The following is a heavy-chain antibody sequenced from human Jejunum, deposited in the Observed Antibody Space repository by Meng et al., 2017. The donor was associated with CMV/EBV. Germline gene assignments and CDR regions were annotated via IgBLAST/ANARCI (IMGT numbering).Heavy chain of an antibody. Sequence: AMTGVRQAPGKGLEWVAAISGSGDDTHYADSVKGRFTISRDNSKNTVYLQLVSLTAEDTAVYYCARDPGATFFYYYFSMDVWDQGTTVTVSS. J-gene: IGHJ6*02. CDR3: ARDPGATFFYYYFSMDV. V-gene: IGHV3-23*01. D-gene: IGHD1-1*01. CDR1: A. CDR2: ISGSGDDT.